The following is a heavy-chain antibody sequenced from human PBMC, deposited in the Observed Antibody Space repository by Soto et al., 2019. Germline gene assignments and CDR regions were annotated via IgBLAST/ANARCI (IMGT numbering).Heavy chain of an antibody. V-gene: IGHV3-73*01. CDR1: GFTFSGSA. CDR2: IRSKANSYAT. Sequence: GGSLRLSCAASGFTFSGSAMHWVRPASGKGLEWVSRIRSKANSYATAYAASVKGRFTISRDDSKNTAYLQMNSLKTEDTAVYSGTSKPELGVRPMDAFDIWGQGTMVTVSS. CDR3: TSKPELGVRPMDAFDI. D-gene: IGHD7-27*01. J-gene: IGHJ3*02.